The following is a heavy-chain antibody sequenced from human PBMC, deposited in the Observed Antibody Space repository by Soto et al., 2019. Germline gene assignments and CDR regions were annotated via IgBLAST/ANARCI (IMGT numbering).Heavy chain of an antibody. V-gene: IGHV1-46*01. J-gene: IGHJ6*02. CDR3: ARDQTDRITMIVVVDYYGMDV. D-gene: IGHD3-22*01. Sequence: ASVKVSCKASRYTFTSYYMHWVRQAPEQGLEWMGIINPSGGSTSYAQKFQGRVTMTRDTSTSTVYMELSSLRSEDTAVYYCARDQTDRITMIVVVDYYGMDVWGQGTTVTVSS. CDR2: INPSGGST. CDR1: RYTFTSYY.